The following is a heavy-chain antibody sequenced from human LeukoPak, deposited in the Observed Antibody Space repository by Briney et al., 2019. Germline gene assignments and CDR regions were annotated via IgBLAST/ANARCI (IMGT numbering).Heavy chain of an antibody. D-gene: IGHD4-23*01. CDR3: AGGGGWLTDH. Sequence: PGGSLRLSCTASGFTFSNYWLNWVRQAPGKGLEWVAIIKKDGSEEKYADSVKGRFTISRHNAKNSLSLQMNSLRAEDTAVYYCAGGGGWLTDHWGQGTLVAVSS. CDR2: IKKDGSEE. CDR1: GFTFSNYW. V-gene: IGHV3-7*05. J-gene: IGHJ4*02.